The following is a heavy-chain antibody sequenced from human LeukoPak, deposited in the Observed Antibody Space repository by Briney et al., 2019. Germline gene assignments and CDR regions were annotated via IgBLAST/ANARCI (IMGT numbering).Heavy chain of an antibody. CDR2: IIPIFGTA. V-gene: IGHV1-69*13. D-gene: IGHD6-19*01. CDR1: GGTFSNYA. Sequence: GASVKVSCKVSGGTFSNYAISWLRQAPGQGLEWLGGIIPIFGTANYAQKFQGRVAITADESTSTAYMELGSLRSEDTAVYYCARSYTSGWYDVKYWGQGTLVTVSS. CDR3: ARSYTSGWYDVKY. J-gene: IGHJ4*02.